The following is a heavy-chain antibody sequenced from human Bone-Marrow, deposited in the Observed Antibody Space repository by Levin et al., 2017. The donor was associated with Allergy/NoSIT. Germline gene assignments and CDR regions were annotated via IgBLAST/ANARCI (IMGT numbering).Heavy chain of an antibody. V-gene: IGHV4-39*01. Sequence: PSETLSLTCAVSGDSTSTKTDYWGWIRQPPGKGLEWIGSIYYSGRSFYNPSLKSRVSISGGTSQRQISLRLNSMTAADTAIYYCASAEHSPSSFEHWGQGKLVAV. D-gene: IGHD1-26*01. CDR1: GDSTSTKTDY. CDR2: IYYSGRS. J-gene: IGHJ4*02. CDR3: ASAEHSPSSFEH.